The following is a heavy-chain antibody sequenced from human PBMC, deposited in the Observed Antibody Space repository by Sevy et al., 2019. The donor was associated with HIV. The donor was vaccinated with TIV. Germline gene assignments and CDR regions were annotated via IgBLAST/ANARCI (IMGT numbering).Heavy chain of an antibody. Sequence: GGSLRVSCAASGFTFSSYWMHWVRQAPGKGLVWVSHINSDGSKTGYADSVKGRFTISRDNAKNTLYLQMNSLRAEDTAVYYCARDKSATAVDYWGQGTLVTVSS. J-gene: IGHJ4*02. CDR2: INSDGSKT. V-gene: IGHV3-74*01. D-gene: IGHD6-25*01. CDR3: ARDKSATAVDY. CDR1: GFTFSSYW.